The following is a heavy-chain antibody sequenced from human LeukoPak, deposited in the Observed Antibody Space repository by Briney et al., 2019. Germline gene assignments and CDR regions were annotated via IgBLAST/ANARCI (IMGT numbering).Heavy chain of an antibody. D-gene: IGHD1-1*01. Sequence: PGGSLRLSCAASGFTFSSYEMNWVRQAPGKGLEWVSYISSSGSTIYYADSVKGRSTISRDNAKNSLYLQMNSLRAEDTAVYYCARDREGYPDYWGQGTLVTVSS. CDR3: ARDREGYPDY. CDR2: ISSSGSTI. J-gene: IGHJ4*02. V-gene: IGHV3-48*03. CDR1: GFTFSSYE.